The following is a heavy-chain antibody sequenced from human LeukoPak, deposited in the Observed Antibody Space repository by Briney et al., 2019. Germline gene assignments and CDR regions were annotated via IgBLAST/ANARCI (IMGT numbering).Heavy chain of an antibody. V-gene: IGHV1-24*01. CDR1: GYTLTELS. CDR2: FDPEDGET. CDR3: ATYSGSYSFDY. J-gene: IGHJ4*02. Sequence: GASVKVSCKVSGYTLTELSMHWVRQAPGKGLEWMGGFDPEDGETIYAQKLQGRVAMTTETSTSTAYMELRSLRSDDTAVYYCATYSGSYSFDYWGQGTLVTVSS. D-gene: IGHD1-26*01.